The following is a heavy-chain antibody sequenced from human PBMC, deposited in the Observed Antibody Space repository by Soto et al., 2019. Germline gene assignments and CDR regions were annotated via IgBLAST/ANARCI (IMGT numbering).Heavy chain of an antibody. CDR2: ISYDGSNK. V-gene: IGHV3-30*18. CDR1: GFTFSSYG. D-gene: IGHD2-2*02. J-gene: IGHJ4*02. Sequence: QVQLVESGGGVVQPGRSLRLSCAASGFTFSSYGMHWVRQAPGKGLEWVAVISYDGSNKYYADSVKGRFTISRDNSKNTLYLQMNSLRAEDTAVYYCAKARVVPAAIYHDFDYWGQGTLVTVSS. CDR3: AKARVVPAAIYHDFDY.